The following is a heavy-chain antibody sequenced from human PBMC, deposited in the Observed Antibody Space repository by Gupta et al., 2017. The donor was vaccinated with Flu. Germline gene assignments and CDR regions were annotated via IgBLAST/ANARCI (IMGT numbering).Heavy chain of an antibody. Sequence: MAWVRHAPWTGLQWVSSINSDNVNTYYTDSVKGRFTISRDSSKNMFYLQMNSLAAEDTAIYYCVKGGPLARIPDYWGQGALVTVSS. CDR3: VKGGPLARIPDY. D-gene: IGHD2-21*01. V-gene: IGHV3-23*01. CDR2: INSDNVNT. J-gene: IGHJ4*02.